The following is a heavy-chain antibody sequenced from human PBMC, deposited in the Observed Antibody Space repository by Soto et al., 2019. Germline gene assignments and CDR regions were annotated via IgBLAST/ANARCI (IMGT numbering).Heavy chain of an antibody. J-gene: IGHJ4*02. V-gene: IGHV4-61*08. Sequence: VLLQESGPGLLRSSETLSLTCTVSDDSFRGAEYYWSWIRQPLGKGPEWIGYTYYNGDTKYNPALRSRVTMSEDTSKNQFSLRLSSVTAADTAVYFCARGPAYIDGWRTFDLWGRGILVTVSS. D-gene: IGHD6-19*01. CDR1: DDSFRGAEYY. CDR3: ARGPAYIDGWRTFDL. CDR2: TYYNGDT.